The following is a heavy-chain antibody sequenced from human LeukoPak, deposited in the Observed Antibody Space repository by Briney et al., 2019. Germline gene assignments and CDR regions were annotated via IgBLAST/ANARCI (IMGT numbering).Heavy chain of an antibody. V-gene: IGHV3-30*03. J-gene: IGHJ4*02. D-gene: IGHD5-12*01. CDR3: ARDRVYTGYAFFDY. CDR1: GFTFSSYG. Sequence: GGSLRLSCAASGFTFSSYGMHWVRQAPGKGLEWVAVISYDGSNKYYADSVKGRFTISRDNSKNTLYLQMNSLRAEDTAVYYCARDRVYTGYAFFDYWGQGTLVTVSS. CDR2: ISYDGSNK.